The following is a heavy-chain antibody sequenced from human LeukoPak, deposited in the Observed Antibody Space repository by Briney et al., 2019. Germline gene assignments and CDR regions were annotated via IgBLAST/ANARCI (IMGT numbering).Heavy chain of an antibody. CDR1: GGSFSGYY. CDR3: ARGRARGVYFDY. CDR2: INHSGST. J-gene: IGHJ4*02. Sequence: KPSETLSLTCAVYGGSFSGYYWSWIRQPPGKELEWIGEINHSGSTNYNPSLKSRVTISVDTSKNQFSLKLSSVTAADTAVYYCARGRARGVYFDYWGQGTLVTVSS. V-gene: IGHV4-34*01. D-gene: IGHD3-10*01.